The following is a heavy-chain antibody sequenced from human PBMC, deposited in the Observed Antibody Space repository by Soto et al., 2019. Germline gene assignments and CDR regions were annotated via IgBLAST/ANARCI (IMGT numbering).Heavy chain of an antibody. CDR2: IYPGDSDT. D-gene: IGHD2-15*01. V-gene: IGHV5-51*01. Sequence: RGESLKISCKGSGYSFNSYWIGWVRQMPVKGLEWMGIIYPGDSDTRYSPSFQGQVTISADKSISTAYLQWSSLKASDTAMYYCARHGGYCSGGSRSDYYYYVMYVCRQGTTVTGSS. CDR3: ARHGGYCSGGSRSDYYYYVMYV. CDR1: GYSFNSYW. J-gene: IGHJ6*01.